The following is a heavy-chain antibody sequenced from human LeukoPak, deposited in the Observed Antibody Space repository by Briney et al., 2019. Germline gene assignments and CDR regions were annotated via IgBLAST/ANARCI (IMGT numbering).Heavy chain of an antibody. CDR3: ARAGSIRFDY. D-gene: IGHD1-26*01. CDR2: ISGSGGGT. V-gene: IGHV3-23*01. J-gene: IGHJ4*02. CDR1: GFTFSSYA. Sequence: GGSLRLSCAASGFTFSSYAMSWVRQAPGKGLEWVSAISGSGGGTYYADSVKGRFTISRDDSKNTMYLQMNSLRAEDTAVYYCARAGSIRFDYWGQGTLVTVSS.